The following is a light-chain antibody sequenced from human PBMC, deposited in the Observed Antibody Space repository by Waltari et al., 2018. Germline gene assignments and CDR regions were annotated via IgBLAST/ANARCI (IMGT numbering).Light chain of an antibody. CDR3: QQYEDWPRHS. CDR1: QNVGTS. V-gene: IGKV3-15*01. J-gene: IGKJ4*01. Sequence: EIVVTQSPAPLSVSPGESVTLLCRASQNVGTSLAWYQQKPGQTPRLLIFGAYSRASGVPARFSGSGSGTDFTLAISSLQSEDFAVYYCQQYEDWPRHSFGGGTKVQIE. CDR2: GAY.